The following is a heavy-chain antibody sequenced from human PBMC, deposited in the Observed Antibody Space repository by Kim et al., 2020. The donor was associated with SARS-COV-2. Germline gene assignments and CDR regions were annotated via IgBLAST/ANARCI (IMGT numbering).Heavy chain of an antibody. CDR3: AKVSVAGTAGLDY. J-gene: IGHJ4*02. D-gene: IGHD6-19*01. V-gene: IGHV3-30*02. Sequence: YADSVKGRFTISRDNSKNTLYLQMNSLRAEDTAVYYCAKVSVAGTAGLDYWGQGTLVTVSS.